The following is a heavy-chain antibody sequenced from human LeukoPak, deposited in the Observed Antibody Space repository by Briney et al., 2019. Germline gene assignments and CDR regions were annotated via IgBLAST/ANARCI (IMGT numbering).Heavy chain of an antibody. V-gene: IGHV7-4-1*02. CDR3: ARERPGVIFDY. Sequence: ASVKVSCKASGYTLTSYAMAWVRQAPGQGLEWMGWINTNTGNQTYAQDFTGRFVFSLDTSVSTAYLQISTLKAEDTAVYYCARERPGVIFDYWGQGTLVTVSS. D-gene: IGHD3-10*01. CDR1: GYTLTSYA. CDR2: INTNTGNQ. J-gene: IGHJ4*02.